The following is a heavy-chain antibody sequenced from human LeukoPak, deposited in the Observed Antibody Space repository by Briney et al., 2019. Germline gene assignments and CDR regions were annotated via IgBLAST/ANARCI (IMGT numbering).Heavy chain of an antibody. CDR2: IYYSGST. Sequence: PSETLSLTCTVSGDSNSTYYWSWIRQPPGKGLEWIGYIYYSGSTNYNPSLKSRVTISVDTSKHQFSLQLSSVTAADTAVYYCAIGRWSSSWYGDAFDIWGQGTMVTVSS. J-gene: IGHJ3*02. D-gene: IGHD6-13*01. CDR1: GDSNSTYY. CDR3: AIGRWSSSWYGDAFDI. V-gene: IGHV4-59*01.